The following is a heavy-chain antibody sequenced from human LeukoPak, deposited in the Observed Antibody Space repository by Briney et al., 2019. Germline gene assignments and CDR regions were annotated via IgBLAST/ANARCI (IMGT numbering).Heavy chain of an antibody. CDR3: ARYGGYGYYYGMDV. CDR2: INHSGST. D-gene: IGHD4-17*01. CDR1: GGSFSGYY. Sequence: SETLSLTCAVYGGSFSGYYWSWIRQPPGKGLEWIGEINHSGSTNYNPSLKSRVTISVDTSKNQFSLKLSSVTAADTAVYYCARYGGYGYYYGMDVWGQGTTVTVSS. V-gene: IGHV4-34*01. J-gene: IGHJ6*02.